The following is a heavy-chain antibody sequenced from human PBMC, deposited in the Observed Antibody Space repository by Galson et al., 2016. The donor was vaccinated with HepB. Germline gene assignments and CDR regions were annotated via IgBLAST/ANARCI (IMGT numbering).Heavy chain of an antibody. J-gene: IGHJ5*02. Sequence: CAISGDSVSNNGAAWTWIRQSPSRGLEWLGRTYFRSKWYNTYAVSVKSRISISPDTSKNQFSLQLNSVTPEDTAVYYCARAKTNWDGGGDHWFDPWGQGTLVTVSS. CDR1: GDSVSNNGAA. CDR3: ARAKTNWDGGGDHWFDP. CDR2: TYFRSKWYN. V-gene: IGHV6-1*01. D-gene: IGHD7-27*01.